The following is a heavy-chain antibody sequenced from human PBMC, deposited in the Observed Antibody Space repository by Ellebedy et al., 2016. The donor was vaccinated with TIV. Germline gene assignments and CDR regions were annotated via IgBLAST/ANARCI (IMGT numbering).Heavy chain of an antibody. Sequence: AASVKVSCKASGYTFTSYDINWVRQATGQGLEWMGWMNPNSGNTGYAQKFQGRVTITRNTSISTAYMELSSLRSEDTAVYYCARVYGLGSYLYYYYGMDVWGQGTTVTVSS. CDR1: GYTFTSYD. J-gene: IGHJ6*02. V-gene: IGHV1-8*03. D-gene: IGHD3-10*01. CDR3: ARVYGLGSYLYYYYGMDV. CDR2: MNPNSGNT.